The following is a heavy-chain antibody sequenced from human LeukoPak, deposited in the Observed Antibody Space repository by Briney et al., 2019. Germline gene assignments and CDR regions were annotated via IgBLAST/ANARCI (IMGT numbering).Heavy chain of an antibody. V-gene: IGHV4-34*01. D-gene: IGHD1-14*01. CDR2: INHSGST. CDR3: AYNRDFALDN. Sequence: SETLSLTCAVYGGSFSGYYWSWIRQPPGKGLEWIGEINHSGSTNYNPSLKSRVTISVDTSKNQFSLKLSSVTAADTAVYFCAYNRDFALDNWGQGTLVSVSS. CDR1: GGSFSGYY. J-gene: IGHJ4*02.